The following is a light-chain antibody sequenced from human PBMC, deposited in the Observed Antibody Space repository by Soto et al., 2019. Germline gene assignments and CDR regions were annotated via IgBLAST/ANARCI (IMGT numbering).Light chain of an antibody. Sequence: QSALTQPASVSGSPGQSITISCTGTSSDVGGYNYVSWYQQHPGKAPKLMIYDVSNRPSGVSNRFPGSKSGNTASLIISGLQAEDEADYYCSSYTSSSTFVFGTGTKVTVL. CDR2: DVS. V-gene: IGLV2-14*01. CDR3: SSYTSSSTFV. CDR1: SSDVGGYNY. J-gene: IGLJ1*01.